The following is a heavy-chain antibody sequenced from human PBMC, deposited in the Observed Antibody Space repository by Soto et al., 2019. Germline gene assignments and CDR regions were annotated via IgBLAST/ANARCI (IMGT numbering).Heavy chain of an antibody. J-gene: IGHJ4*02. Sequence: EMQLVESGGGLVKPGGSLRLSCAASGFTFSNAWMSWVRQAPGKGLEWVGRIKTDGGTTDYAAPVKGRFSMSRDDSKNTVYLQMNSLKTEDTAVYYCTTAPDYWGQGTLVTVSS. CDR2: IKTDGGTT. CDR3: TTAPDY. V-gene: IGHV3-15*01. CDR1: GFTFSNAW.